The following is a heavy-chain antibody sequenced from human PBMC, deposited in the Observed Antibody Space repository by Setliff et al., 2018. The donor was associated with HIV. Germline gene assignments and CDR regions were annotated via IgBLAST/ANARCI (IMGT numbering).Heavy chain of an antibody. V-gene: IGHV4-61*02. J-gene: IGHJ3*02. CDR1: GGSTSSGSYY. Sequence: SETLSLTCSVSGGSTSSGSYYWSWIRQPAGKGLEWIGSIYSSGSTYYNPSLKSRVTISVDTSKTQFSLKLSSVTAADTAVYYCARRPAFNAFDIWGQGTMVTVSS. CDR2: IYSSGST. D-gene: IGHD6-25*01. CDR3: ARRPAFNAFDI.